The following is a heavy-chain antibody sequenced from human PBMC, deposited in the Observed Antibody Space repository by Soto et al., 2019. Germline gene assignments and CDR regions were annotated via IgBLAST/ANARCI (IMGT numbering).Heavy chain of an antibody. CDR1: GYSFTTHW. CDR3: ARRLSGPKEEYNAYYFYGLDV. V-gene: IGHV5-10-1*01. CDR2: IDPSNSYI. D-gene: IGHD1-1*01. Sequence: PGESLKISCQGSGYSFTTHWITWVRQTPGKGLEWMGRIDPSNSYINYSPSFQGHVTISVDRSISTAYLQWSRLGASDNAIYYCARRLSGPKEEYNAYYFYGLDVWGQGTKVTVSS. J-gene: IGHJ6*02.